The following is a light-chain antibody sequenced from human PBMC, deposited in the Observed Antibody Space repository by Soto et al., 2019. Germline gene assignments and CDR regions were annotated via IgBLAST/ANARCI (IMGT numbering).Light chain of an antibody. Sequence: SVLTQPASVSGSPGQSITISCTGTGPEVGGYDYVSWDQPNPGKAPQVMIYEVTNRPSGVSNRFSGSTSGNTDYLTISGLLAEDEADYYCSSYTSRSTYVFGTGTKVTVL. CDR1: GPEVGGYDY. CDR2: EVT. CDR3: SSYTSRSTYV. V-gene: IGLV2-14*01. J-gene: IGLJ1*01.